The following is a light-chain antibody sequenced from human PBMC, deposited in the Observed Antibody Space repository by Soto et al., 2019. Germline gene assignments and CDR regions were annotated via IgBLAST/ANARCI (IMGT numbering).Light chain of an antibody. CDR3: SSYPGSSTLV. J-gene: IGLJ2*01. CDR1: SSDVGGYNY. V-gene: IGLV2-14*03. CDR2: DVS. Sequence: QSALTQPASVSGSPGQSMTISCTGTSSDVGGYNYVSWYQQHPGKAPKLMIYDVSNRPSGVSNRFSGSKSGNTASLTISGLKAEDEANYYCSSYPGSSTLVFGGGTKLTVL.